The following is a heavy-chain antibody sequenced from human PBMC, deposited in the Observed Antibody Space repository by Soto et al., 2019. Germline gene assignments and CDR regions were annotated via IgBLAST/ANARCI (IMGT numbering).Heavy chain of an antibody. V-gene: IGHV3-21*01. CDR1: GFTFSSYS. J-gene: IGHJ6*02. CDR3: ARDILLFTMVVDYYDGMDV. D-gene: IGHD3-10*01. CDR2: ISSSSSYI. Sequence: EVQLVESGGGLVKPGGSLRLSCAASGFTFSSYSMNWVRQAPGKGLEWVSSISSSSSYIYYADSVKGRFTISRDNAKNSLYLQMNSLRAEDTAVYYCARDILLFTMVVDYYDGMDVWGQGTTVTVSS.